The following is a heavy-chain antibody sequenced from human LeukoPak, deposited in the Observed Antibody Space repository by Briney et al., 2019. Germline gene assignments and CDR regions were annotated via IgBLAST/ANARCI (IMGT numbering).Heavy chain of an antibody. CDR3: SRITVAGPGSDY. V-gene: IGHV3-30*02. CDR2: IQYDGSNK. J-gene: IGHJ4*02. CDR1: GFTFSSYG. D-gene: IGHD6-19*01. Sequence: PGGSLRLSCAASGFTFSSYGMHWVRQAPGKGLEWVAFIQYDGSNKFYADSVKGRFTISRDNSKNTLYLQMSSLRAEDTAVYYCSRITVAGPGSDYWGQGTLVTVSS.